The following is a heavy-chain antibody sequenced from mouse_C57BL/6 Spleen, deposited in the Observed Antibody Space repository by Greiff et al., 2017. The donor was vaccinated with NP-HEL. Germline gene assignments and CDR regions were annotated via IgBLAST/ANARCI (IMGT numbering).Heavy chain of an antibody. CDR1: GFTFSSYG. Sequence: EVKLVESGGDLVKPGGSLKLSCAASGFTFSSYGMSWVRQTPDKRLEWVATISSGGSYTYYPDSVKGRFTISRDNAKNTLYLQMSSLKSEDTAMYYCARRRGAKLPYFDYWGQGTTLTVSS. CDR2: ISSGGSYT. D-gene: IGHD3-1*01. J-gene: IGHJ2*01. V-gene: IGHV5-6*02. CDR3: ARRRGAKLPYFDY.